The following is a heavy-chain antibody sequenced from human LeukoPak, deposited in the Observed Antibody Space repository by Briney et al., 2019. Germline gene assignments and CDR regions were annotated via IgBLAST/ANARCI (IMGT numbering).Heavy chain of an antibody. D-gene: IGHD6-19*01. CDR1: GFTFSSYW. J-gene: IGHJ6*03. V-gene: IGHV3-7*01. CDR3: ARDRTIAVAGMGYYYYMDV. CDR2: IKQDGSEK. Sequence: GGSLRLSCAAYGFTFSSYWMSWVRQAPGKGLEWVANIKQDGSEKYYVDSVKGRFTISRDNAKNSLYLQMNSLRAEDTAVYYCARDRTIAVAGMGYYYYMDVWGKGTTVTVSS.